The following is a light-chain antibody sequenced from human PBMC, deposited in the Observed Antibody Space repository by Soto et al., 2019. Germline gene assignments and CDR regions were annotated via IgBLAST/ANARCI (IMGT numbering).Light chain of an antibody. J-gene: IGKJ4*01. CDR2: GAS. CDR1: QSVSASH. V-gene: IGKV3-20*01. CDR3: QHYGSSPLT. Sequence: IVLTQSPGTLSLSPGERATFSCRASQSVSASHLAWYQQKPGQAPRLLLYGASTRATGIPDRFSGSGSGTDFTLTITRVEPEDFAVFYCQHYGSSPLTFGGGTKVEIK.